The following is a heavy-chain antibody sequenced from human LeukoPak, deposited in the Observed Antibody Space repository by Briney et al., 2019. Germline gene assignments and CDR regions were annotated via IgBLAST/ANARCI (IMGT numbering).Heavy chain of an antibody. CDR1: GYTFTSYG. V-gene: IGHV1-18*01. Sequence: GASVKVSCKASGYTFTSYGISWVRQAPGQGLEWMGWISAYNGNTNYAQKLQGRVTMTTDTSTSTAYMELRSLRSDDTAVYYCARDGVPAAMSYYYYYMDVWGKGTTVTISS. J-gene: IGHJ6*03. D-gene: IGHD2-2*01. CDR2: ISAYNGNT. CDR3: ARDGVPAAMSYYYYYMDV.